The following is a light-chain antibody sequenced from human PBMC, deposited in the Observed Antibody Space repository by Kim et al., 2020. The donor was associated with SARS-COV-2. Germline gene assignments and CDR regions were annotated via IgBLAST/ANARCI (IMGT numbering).Light chain of an antibody. J-gene: IGKJ5*01. V-gene: IGKV3-20*01. CDR3: QQYGSSPLT. CDR2: GAS. Sequence: APGERAPLSCRASQSVGSGTLAWYQQKPGQAPRLLIYGASSRATGIPDRFSGSGSGTDFTLTISRLEPEDFAVYYCQQYGSSPLTFGQGTRLEIK. CDR1: QSVGSGT.